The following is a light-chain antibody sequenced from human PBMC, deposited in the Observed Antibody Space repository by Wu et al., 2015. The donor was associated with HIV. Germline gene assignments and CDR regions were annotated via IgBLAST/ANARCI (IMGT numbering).Light chain of an antibody. V-gene: IGKV3-11*01. CDR2: DAS. CDR1: QSVSSK. Sequence: ELVMTQSPATLSVSPGESATLSCRASQSVSSKLAWYQHKPGQSPRLLIYDASDRASGIPARFSGSGSGTDFTLTISTLEPEDFAVYYCQQRKFWGTFGGGTKVEIK. J-gene: IGKJ4*01. CDR3: QQRKFWGT.